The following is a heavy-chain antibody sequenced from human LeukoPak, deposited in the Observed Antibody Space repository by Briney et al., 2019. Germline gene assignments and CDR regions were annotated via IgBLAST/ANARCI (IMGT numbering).Heavy chain of an antibody. CDR2: IYYSGST. V-gene: IGHV4-59*08. Sequence: PSETLSLTCTVSGGSISSYYWSWIRQPPGKGLEWIGYIYYSGSTNYNPSLKSRVTISVDTSKNQFSLKLSSVTAADTAVYYCARAPYDSGGYYDYYFDYWGQGTLVTLSS. CDR3: ARAPYDSGGYYDYYFDY. CDR1: GGSISSYY. D-gene: IGHD3-22*01. J-gene: IGHJ4*02.